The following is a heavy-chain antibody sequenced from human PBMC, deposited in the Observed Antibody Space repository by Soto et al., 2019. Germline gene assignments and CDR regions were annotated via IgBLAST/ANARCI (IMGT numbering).Heavy chain of an antibody. Sequence: QVRLQESGPGLVKPSGTLSLTCAVSGCSISSSNWWSWVRQPPGKGLEWIGEIYHSGSTNYNPSLQSRVTISVDKSKNQFSLKLSSVTAADTAVYYCARDENDYGDYGLPAYWGQGTLVTVSS. D-gene: IGHD4-17*01. J-gene: IGHJ4*02. CDR2: IYHSGST. CDR3: ARDENDYGDYGLPAY. V-gene: IGHV4-4*02. CDR1: GCSISSSNW.